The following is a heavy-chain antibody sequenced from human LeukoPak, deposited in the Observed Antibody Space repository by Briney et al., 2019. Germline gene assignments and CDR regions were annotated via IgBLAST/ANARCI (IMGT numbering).Heavy chain of an antibody. CDR1: GFTFDVYA. CDR3: ARASYYDSSGYPPVDFDY. CDR2: ITWDGSTT. V-gene: IGHV3-43D*03. D-gene: IGHD3-22*01. Sequence: GGSLRLSCAASGFTFDVYAMHWVRQAPGKGLEWVSLITWDGSTTYYADSVKGRFTISRDNAKNSLYLQMNSLRAEDTAVYYCARASYYDSSGYPPVDFDYWGQGTLVTVSS. J-gene: IGHJ4*02.